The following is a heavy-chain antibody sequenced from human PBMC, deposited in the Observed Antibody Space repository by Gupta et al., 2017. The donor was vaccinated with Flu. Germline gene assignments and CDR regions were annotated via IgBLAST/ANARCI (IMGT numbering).Heavy chain of an antibody. CDR2: IYWDDDK. CDR1: GFSLSTSGVG. Sequence: QITLKESGPTLVKPTQTLTLTCTFSGFSLSTSGVGVGGIRQPPGKALEWLALIYWDDDKRYSPSLKSRLTITKDTSKNQVVLTMTNMDPVDTATYYCAHMMVERRHFDYWGQGTLVTVSS. CDR3: AHMMVERRHFDY. D-gene: IGHD1-1*01. J-gene: IGHJ4*02. V-gene: IGHV2-5*02.